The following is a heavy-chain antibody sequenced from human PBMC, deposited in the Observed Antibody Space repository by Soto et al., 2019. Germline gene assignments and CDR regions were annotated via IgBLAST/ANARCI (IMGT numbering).Heavy chain of an antibody. Sequence: SETLSLTCAVYGGSFSGYYWSWIRQPPGKGLEWIGEINHSGSTNYNPSLKSRVTISVDTSKNQFSLKLSSVTAADTAVYYCARGMGIAASHSDYWGQGTLVTVSS. V-gene: IGHV4-34*01. D-gene: IGHD6-13*01. CDR3: ARGMGIAASHSDY. CDR1: GGSFSGYY. CDR2: INHSGST. J-gene: IGHJ4*02.